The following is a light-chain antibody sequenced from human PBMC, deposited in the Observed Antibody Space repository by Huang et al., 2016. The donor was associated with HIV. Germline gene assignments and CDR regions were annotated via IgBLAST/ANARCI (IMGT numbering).Light chain of an antibody. V-gene: IGKV2-28*01. CDR1: QRLLTRNGHNY. CDR3: MQALQTPYT. Sequence: IVMTQSPLSLSVAPGEPASISCTSSQRLLTRNGHNYVDWYLQKPGQSPQRLIYLASNRAAGVPDRFSGSGSGKNVTLKSGGVEAEDVGVYYCMQALQTPYTFGQGTKLEIK. CDR2: LAS. J-gene: IGKJ2*01.